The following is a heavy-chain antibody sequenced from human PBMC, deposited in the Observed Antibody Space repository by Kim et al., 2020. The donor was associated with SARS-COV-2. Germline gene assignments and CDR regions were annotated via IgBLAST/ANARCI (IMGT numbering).Heavy chain of an antibody. J-gene: IGHJ4*02. D-gene: IGHD1-26*01. CDR3: ARVNLGGSYSVPFDY. CDR2: ISAYNGNT. V-gene: IGHV1-18*04. CDR1: GYTFTSYG. Sequence: ASVKVSCKASGYTFTSYGISWVRQAPGQGLEWMGWISAYNGNTNYAQKLQGRVTMTTDTSTSTAYMELRSLRSDDTAVYYCARVNLGGSYSVPFDYWGQGTLVTVSS.